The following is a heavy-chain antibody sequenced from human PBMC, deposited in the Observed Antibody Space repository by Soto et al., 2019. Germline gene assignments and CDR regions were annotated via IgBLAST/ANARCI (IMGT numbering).Heavy chain of an antibody. Sequence: EVQLLESGGGLVQPGGSLRLRCAASGFTFSTYAMSWVRQAPGEGLEWVSGLLGSGGGISYADSVKGRFTISLDKSNNILYLQKPSQRIEDTAIYYCPKGRQPDGLWPFDHWGQGTLVTLST. CDR2: LLGSGGGI. J-gene: IGHJ4*02. CDR1: GFTFSTYA. CDR3: PKGRQPDGLWPFDH. D-gene: IGHD2-8*01. V-gene: IGHV3-23*01.